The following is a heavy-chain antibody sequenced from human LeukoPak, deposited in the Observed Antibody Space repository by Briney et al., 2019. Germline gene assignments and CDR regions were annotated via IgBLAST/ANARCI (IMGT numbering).Heavy chain of an antibody. V-gene: IGHV1-69*05. J-gene: IGHJ5*02. D-gene: IGHD6-13*01. CDR1: GGTFSSYA. CDR3: ARGGGYSSSWYWFDP. CDR2: IIPIFGTA. Sequence: ASVKVSCKASGGTFSSYAISWVRQAPGQGLEWMGGIIPIFGTANYAQKFQGRVTITTVESTSTAYMELSSLRSEDTAVYYCARGGGYSSSWYWFDPWGQGTLVTVSS.